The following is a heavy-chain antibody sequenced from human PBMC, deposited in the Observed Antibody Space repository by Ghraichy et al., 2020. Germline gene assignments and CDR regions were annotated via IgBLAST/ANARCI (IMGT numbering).Heavy chain of an antibody. D-gene: IGHD1-26*01. V-gene: IGHV3-48*02. CDR2: ISSSSSTI. Sequence: GGSLRLSCAASGFTFSSYSMNWVRQAPGKGLEWVSYISSSSSTIYYADSVKGRFTISRDNAKNSLYLQMNSLRDEDTAVYYCARLGGRSGSYLNYGMDVWGQGTTVTVSS. CDR1: GFTFSSYS. CDR3: ARLGGRSGSYLNYGMDV. J-gene: IGHJ6*02.